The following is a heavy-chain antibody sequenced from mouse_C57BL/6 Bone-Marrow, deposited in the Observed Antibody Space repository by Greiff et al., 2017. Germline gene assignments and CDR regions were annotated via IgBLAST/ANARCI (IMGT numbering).Heavy chain of an antibody. V-gene: IGHV1-53*01. CDR3: ARKGSNYACFDY. CDR1: GYTFTSYW. J-gene: IGHJ2*01. Sequence: VQLQQPGTELVKPGASVKLSCKASGYTFTSYWMHWVKQRPGQGLEWIGNINPSNGSTNYNEKFKSKATLTVDKSSSTAYMQLSSLTSEDSAVYYCARKGSNYACFDYWGQGTTLTVSS. D-gene: IGHD2-5*01. CDR2: INPSNGST.